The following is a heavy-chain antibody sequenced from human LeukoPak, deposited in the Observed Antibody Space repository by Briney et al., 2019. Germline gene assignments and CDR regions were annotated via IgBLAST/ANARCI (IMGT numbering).Heavy chain of an antibody. Sequence: SVKVSCKASGGTFSGYAISWVRQAPGQGLEWMGGIIPIFGTANYAQKFQGRVTITADESTSTAYMELSSLRSEDTAVYYCARSGPWIQLWADAFDIWGQGTMVTVSS. V-gene: IGHV1-69*13. D-gene: IGHD5-18*01. CDR2: IIPIFGTA. CDR3: ARSGPWIQLWADAFDI. J-gene: IGHJ3*02. CDR1: GGTFSGYA.